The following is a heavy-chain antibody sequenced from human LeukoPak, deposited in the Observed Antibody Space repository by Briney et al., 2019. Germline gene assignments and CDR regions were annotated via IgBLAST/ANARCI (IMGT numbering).Heavy chain of an antibody. Sequence: PGGSLRLSCAASGFTFSSYAMSWVRQAPGKGLEWVSVLYNAGSTYYADSVKGRFTISRDNSKNTLYLQMNSLRAEDTAVYYCATPLWFGDLLPLNYWGQGTLVTVSS. CDR2: LYNAGST. D-gene: IGHD3-10*01. V-gene: IGHV3-53*01. J-gene: IGHJ4*02. CDR1: GFTFSSYA. CDR3: ATPLWFGDLLPLNY.